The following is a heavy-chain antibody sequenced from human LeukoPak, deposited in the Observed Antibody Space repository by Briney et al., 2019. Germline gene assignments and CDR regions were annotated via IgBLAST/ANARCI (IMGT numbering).Heavy chain of an antibody. V-gene: IGHV1-69*06. Sequence: SVKVSCKASGGTFSSYAISWVRQAPGQGLEWMGGIVPIFGTANYAQKFQGRVTITADKSTSTAYMELSSLRSEDTAVYYCARHEDMNSASDYWGQGTLVTVSS. CDR3: ARHEDMNSASDY. J-gene: IGHJ4*02. CDR1: GGTFSSYA. CDR2: IVPIFGTA. D-gene: IGHD2-15*01.